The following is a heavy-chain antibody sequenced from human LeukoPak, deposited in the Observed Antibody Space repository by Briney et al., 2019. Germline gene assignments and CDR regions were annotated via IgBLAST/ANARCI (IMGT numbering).Heavy chain of an antibody. CDR1: GFTFSSYS. J-gene: IGHJ4*02. CDR2: ISSSSGYI. V-gene: IGHV3-21*06. Sequence: GGSLRLSCASSGFTFSSYSMNWVRQAAGKGLGWVSSISSSSGYIYYADSVKGRFTISRDNTKTSLYLQMSSLRADDTAVYYCVRKVRDPTGGYFDYWGQGTLVTVSS. CDR3: VRKVRDPTGGYFDY.